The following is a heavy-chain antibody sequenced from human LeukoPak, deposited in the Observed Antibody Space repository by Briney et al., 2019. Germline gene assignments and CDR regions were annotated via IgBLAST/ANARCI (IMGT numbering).Heavy chain of an antibody. CDR1: GGSINNSSYY. V-gene: IGHV4-39*07. D-gene: IGHD4-17*01. CDR2: IYYSGST. Sequence: ASETLSLTCTVSGGSINNSSYYWGWIRQPPGKGLEWIGSIYYSGSTYYDPSLKSRVTISVDTSKSQFSLKLSSVTAADTAVYYCARDGDYAFDYWGQGTLVTVSS. CDR3: ARDGDYAFDY. J-gene: IGHJ4*02.